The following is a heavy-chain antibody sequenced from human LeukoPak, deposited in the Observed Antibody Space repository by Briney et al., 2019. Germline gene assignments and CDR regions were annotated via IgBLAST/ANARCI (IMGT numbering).Heavy chain of an antibody. CDR3: ARDSPQDSSAYYYYYYMDV. D-gene: IGHD3-22*01. V-gene: IGHV3-30*02. CDR1: GFTFNTYG. Sequence: PGGSLRLSCATSGFTFNTYGMHWVRQAPGKGLEWVASILYDGSNKYYADSLKGRFTISRDNSKNTLYLQMNSLRAEDTSVYYCARDSPQDSSAYYYYYYMDVWGKGTTVTVSS. J-gene: IGHJ6*03. CDR2: ILYDGSNK.